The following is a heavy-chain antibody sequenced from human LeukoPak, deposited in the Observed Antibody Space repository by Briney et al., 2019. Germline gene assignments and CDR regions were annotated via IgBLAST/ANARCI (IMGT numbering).Heavy chain of an antibody. CDR3: ARGLGRAGVLVY. CDR2: MNPSSGNT. J-gene: IGHJ4*02. V-gene: IGHV1-8*01. CDR1: GYTFTSYD. Sequence: ASVKVSCKASGYTFTSYDINWVRQATGQGLEWMGWMNPSSGNTGYAQKFQGRVTMTRNTSISTAYMELSSLRSEDTAVYYCARGLGRAGVLVYWGQGTLVTVSS. D-gene: IGHD3-16*01.